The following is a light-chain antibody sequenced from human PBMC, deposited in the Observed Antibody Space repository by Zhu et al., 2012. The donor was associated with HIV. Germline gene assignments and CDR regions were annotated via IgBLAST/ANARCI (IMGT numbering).Light chain of an antibody. CDR3: QKYNNAPKT. V-gene: IGKV3D-20*01. Sequence: IVLTQSPATLSLSPGERATLSCGASQSVSGTYLAWYQQKPGLAPRLLIYDASKRAAGIPDRFSGSGSGTDFTLTISSLQPEDVATYYCQKYNNAPKTFGQGTKVEIK. CDR1: QSVSGTY. J-gene: IGKJ1*01. CDR2: DAS.